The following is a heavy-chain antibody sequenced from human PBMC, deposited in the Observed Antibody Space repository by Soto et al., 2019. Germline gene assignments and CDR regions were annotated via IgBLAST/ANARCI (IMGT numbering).Heavy chain of an antibody. Sequence: QVQLQESGPGLVKPSGTLSLTCAVSGGSISSSHWWTWVRQSPGKGLEYIGEISHSGTSNSNPSLKRRVTLSGDKSKNHFSLTLTSVTAADTAVYYCARVVLTITRGAFDAWGQGTLVIVSS. CDR1: GGSISSSHW. D-gene: IGHD3-9*01. CDR3: ARVVLTITRGAFDA. V-gene: IGHV4-4*02. J-gene: IGHJ3*01. CDR2: ISHSGTS.